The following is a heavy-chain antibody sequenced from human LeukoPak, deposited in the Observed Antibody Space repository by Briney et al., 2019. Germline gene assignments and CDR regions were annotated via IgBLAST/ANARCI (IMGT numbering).Heavy chain of an antibody. CDR2: TYYRSKWYN. Sequence: SQTLSLTCAISGDSVSSNSAAWNWIRPPPSRGLEWLGRTYYRSKWYNDYAVSVKSRITINPDTSKNQFSLQLNSVTPEDTAVYYCARGEGRGGSVAGLTLDYWGQGTLVTVSS. V-gene: IGHV6-1*01. CDR1: GDSVSSNSAA. D-gene: IGHD6-19*01. J-gene: IGHJ4*02. CDR3: ARGEGRGGSVAGLTLDY.